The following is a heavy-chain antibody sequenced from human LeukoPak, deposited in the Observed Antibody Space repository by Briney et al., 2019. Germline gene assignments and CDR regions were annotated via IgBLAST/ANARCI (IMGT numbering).Heavy chain of an antibody. CDR3: ASGRPDYYDSSGYYWRWGGLRGDGDNKDAFDI. J-gene: IGHJ3*02. V-gene: IGHV3-30-3*01. D-gene: IGHD3-22*01. CDR1: GFTFSSYA. CDR2: ISYDGSNK. Sequence: PGGSLRLSCAASGFTFSSYAMHWVRQAPGKGLEWVAVISYDGSNKYYADSVKGRFTISRDNSKNTLYLQMNSLRAEDTAVYYCASGRPDYYDSSGYYWRWGGLRGDGDNKDAFDIWGQGTMVTVSS.